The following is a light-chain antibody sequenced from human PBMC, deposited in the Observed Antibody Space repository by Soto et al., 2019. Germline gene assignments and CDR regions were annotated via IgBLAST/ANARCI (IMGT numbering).Light chain of an antibody. CDR1: QSLSSRS. J-gene: IGKJ3*01. CDR2: DAF. V-gene: IGKV3-20*01. Sequence: EIVLTQSPGTLSLSPGERATLSCRASQSLSSRSLAWYQQHPGQAHTLLIYDAFRRATGIPERFSGSGSGADFTLTISRLEPEDFAVYYCQQYGSSPTTFGPGTTVDIK. CDR3: QQYGSSPTT.